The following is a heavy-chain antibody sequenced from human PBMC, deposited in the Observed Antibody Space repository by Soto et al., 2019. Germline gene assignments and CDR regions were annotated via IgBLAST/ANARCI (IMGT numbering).Heavy chain of an antibody. V-gene: IGHV1-69*13. CDR2: IIPIFGTA. CDR3: ARVVDTAMVHNWFDP. D-gene: IGHD5-18*01. J-gene: IGHJ5*02. CDR1: GGTFCSYA. Sequence: GASVKVSCKASGGTFCSYAISWVRQAPGQGLEWMGGIIPIFGTANYAQKFQGRVTITADESTSTAYMELSSLKSEDTAMYYCARVVDTAMVHNWFDPWGQGTLVTVSS.